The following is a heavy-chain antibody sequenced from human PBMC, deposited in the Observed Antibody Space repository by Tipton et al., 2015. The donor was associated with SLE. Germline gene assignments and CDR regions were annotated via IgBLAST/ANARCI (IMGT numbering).Heavy chain of an antibody. CDR2: VFRGGST. Sequence: TLSLTCSVYGDSLSGQYWSWIRQPPGKGLEWIGEVFRGGSTNYSSSLESRVTITVDMSKNQFSLRLISVTAADTALYYCARGCSSSTCEPFYFFGMDGWGQGTTVTVSS. D-gene: IGHD2-2*01. CDR1: GDSLSGQY. J-gene: IGHJ6*02. V-gene: IGHV4-34*01. CDR3: ARGCSSSTCEPFYFFGMDG.